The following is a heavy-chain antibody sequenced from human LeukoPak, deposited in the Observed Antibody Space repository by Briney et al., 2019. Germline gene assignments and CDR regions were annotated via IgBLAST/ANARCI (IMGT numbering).Heavy chain of an antibody. D-gene: IGHD3-10*01. V-gene: IGHV4-34*01. Sequence: SDTLSLTCAVYGGSFSGYYWSWIRQPPGKGLEWIGEINHSGSTNYNPSLKSRVTISVDTSKNQFSLKLSSVTAADTAVYYCGSNMVRGVRDYWGQGTLVTVSS. CDR2: INHSGST. CDR1: GGSFSGYY. J-gene: IGHJ4*02. CDR3: GSNMVRGVRDY.